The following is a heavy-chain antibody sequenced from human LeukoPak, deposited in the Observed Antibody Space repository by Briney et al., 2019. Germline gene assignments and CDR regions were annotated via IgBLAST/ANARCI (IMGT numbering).Heavy chain of an antibody. V-gene: IGHV3-9*01. D-gene: IGHD3-10*01. CDR2: ISWNSGRT. CDR1: GFTFDDYA. Sequence: GGSLRLSCTASGFTFDDYAMHWARHVPGKGLEWVSGISWNSGRTDYADSVKGRFTIFRDNAKNSLYLQMNSLRAEDTAVYYCARGAVRGVMDYYYMDVWGKGTTVTVSS. CDR3: ARGAVRGVMDYYYMDV. J-gene: IGHJ6*03.